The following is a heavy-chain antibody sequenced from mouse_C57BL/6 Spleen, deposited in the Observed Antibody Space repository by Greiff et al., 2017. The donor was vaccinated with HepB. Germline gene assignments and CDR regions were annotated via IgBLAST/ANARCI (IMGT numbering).Heavy chain of an antibody. J-gene: IGHJ4*01. D-gene: IGHD3-2*02. CDR1: GFTFSSYA. CDR3: ARDSSCYVRGYAMDY. Sequence: DVMLVESGGGLVKPGGSLKLSCAASGFTFSSYAMSWVRQTPEKRLEWVATIRDGGSYTYYPDNVKGRFTISRDNAKNNLYLQMSHLKSADTAMYYCARDSSCYVRGYAMDYWGQGTSVTVSS. CDR2: IRDGGSYT. V-gene: IGHV5-4*01.